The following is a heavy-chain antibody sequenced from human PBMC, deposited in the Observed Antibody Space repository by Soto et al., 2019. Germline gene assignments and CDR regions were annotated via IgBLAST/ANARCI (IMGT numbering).Heavy chain of an antibody. CDR2: ISGSGGST. CDR3: AKGLTMVRGVKSSWFDP. J-gene: IGHJ5*02. V-gene: IGHV3-23*01. D-gene: IGHD3-10*01. CDR1: GFTFSSYA. Sequence: GGSLRLSCAASGFTFSSYAMSWVRQAPGKGLEWVSAISGSGGSTYYADSVKGRFTISRDNSKNTLYLQMNSLRAEDTAVYYCAKGLTMVRGVKSSWFDPWGQGTLVTVS.